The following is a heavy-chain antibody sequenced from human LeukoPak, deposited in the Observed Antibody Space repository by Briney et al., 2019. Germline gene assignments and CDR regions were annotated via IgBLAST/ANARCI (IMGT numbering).Heavy chain of an antibody. CDR1: GFTFSSYS. D-gene: IGHD1-14*01. Sequence: GGSLRLSCAAAGFTFSSYSMNWVRQAPGKGREWVSYISSSSIYIYYADSMKGRFTISRDNAKNSLYLQMNSLRAEDTAVYYCARRGRNALLYYYYYMDVWGKGTTVTISS. CDR3: ARRGRNALLYYYYYMDV. V-gene: IGHV3-21*04. CDR2: ISSSSIYI. J-gene: IGHJ6*03.